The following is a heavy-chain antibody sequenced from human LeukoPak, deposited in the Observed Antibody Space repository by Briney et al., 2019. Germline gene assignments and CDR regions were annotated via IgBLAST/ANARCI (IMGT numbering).Heavy chain of an antibody. CDR1: GFTFSSYW. Sequence: GGSLRLSCAASGFTFSSYWMSWVRQAPGKGLEWVANIKQDGSEKYYVDSVKGRFTISRDNAKNSLYLQMNSLRAEDTAVYYCARYLEFPWRWFDPWGQGTLVTVSS. J-gene: IGHJ5*02. D-gene: IGHD3-10*01. CDR2: IKQDGSEK. CDR3: ARYLEFPWRWFDP. V-gene: IGHV3-7*01.